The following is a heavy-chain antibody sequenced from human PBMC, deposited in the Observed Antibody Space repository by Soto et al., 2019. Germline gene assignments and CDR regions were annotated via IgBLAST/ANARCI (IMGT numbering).Heavy chain of an antibody. Sequence: SVKVSCKASGGTFSSYTISWVRQAPGQGLEWMGRIIPILGIANYAQKFQGRVTITADKSTSTAYMELSSLRSEDTAVYYCARMTTVTSDDYWGQGTLVTVSS. CDR2: IIPILGIA. D-gene: IGHD4-4*01. CDR1: GGTFSSYT. CDR3: ARMTTVTSDDY. J-gene: IGHJ4*02. V-gene: IGHV1-69*02.